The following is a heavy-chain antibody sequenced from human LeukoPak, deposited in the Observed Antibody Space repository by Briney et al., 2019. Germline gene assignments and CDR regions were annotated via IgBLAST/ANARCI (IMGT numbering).Heavy chain of an antibody. J-gene: IGHJ3*02. D-gene: IGHD1-26*01. V-gene: IGHV3-30*03. CDR3: ACPVSGGAFDI. Sequence: GGSLRLSCAASGFTFSSYSMNWVRQAPGKGLEWVTVISYDGSNKYYADSVKARFTISRDNSKSTLYLQMNSLRAEDTAVYYCACPVSGGAFDIWGQGTMVTVSS. CDR2: ISYDGSNK. CDR1: GFTFSSYS.